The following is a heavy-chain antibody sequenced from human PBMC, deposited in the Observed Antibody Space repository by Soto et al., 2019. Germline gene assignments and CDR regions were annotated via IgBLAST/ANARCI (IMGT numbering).Heavy chain of an antibody. J-gene: IGHJ4*02. V-gene: IGHV3-30-3*01. CDR1: GFTFSSYA. Sequence: GGSLRLSCAASGFTFSSYAMHWVRQAPGKGLEWVAVISYDGSNKYYADSVKGRFTISRDNSKNTLYLQMNSLRAEDTAVYYCARKDGDYGQVDYWGQGTLVTVSS. D-gene: IGHD4-17*01. CDR2: ISYDGSNK. CDR3: ARKDGDYGQVDY.